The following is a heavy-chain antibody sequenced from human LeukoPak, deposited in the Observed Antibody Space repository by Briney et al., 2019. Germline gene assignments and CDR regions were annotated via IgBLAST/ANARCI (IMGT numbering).Heavy chain of an antibody. V-gene: IGHV3-48*03. J-gene: IGHJ4*02. CDR3: ARGAPYYYASGSYY. CDR2: ISSSGSTI. CDR1: GFTFSSYE. Sequence: AGGSLRLSCATSGFTFSSYEMNWVRQAPGKGLEWVSYISSSGSTIYYADSVKGRFTISRDNVKNSLFLQMDSLRAEDTAVYYCARGAPYYYASGSYYWGQGTLVTVSS. D-gene: IGHD3-10*01.